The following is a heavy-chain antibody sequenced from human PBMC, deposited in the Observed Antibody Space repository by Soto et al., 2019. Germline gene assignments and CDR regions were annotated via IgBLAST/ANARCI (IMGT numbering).Heavy chain of an antibody. Sequence: SETLSLTCTVSGGSISSGGYYWSWIRQHPGKGLEWIGYIYYSGSTYYNPSLKSRVTISVDTSKNQFSLKLSSVTAADTAVYYCARQGRYFDWLHWFDPWGQGTLVTVSS. CDR3: ARQGRYFDWLHWFDP. J-gene: IGHJ5*02. V-gene: IGHV4-39*01. D-gene: IGHD3-9*01. CDR1: GGSISSGGYY. CDR2: IYYSGST.